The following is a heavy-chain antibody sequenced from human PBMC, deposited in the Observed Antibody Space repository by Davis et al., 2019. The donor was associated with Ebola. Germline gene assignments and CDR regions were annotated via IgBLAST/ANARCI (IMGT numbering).Heavy chain of an antibody. D-gene: IGHD4-17*01. CDR3: ASSHGTINDYGADGTPPLDAFDI. V-gene: IGHV3-74*01. Sequence: PGGSLRLSCAASGFTFDEFTMHWVRQAPGKGLVWVSHIDTDGSATSYADSVKGRFTISRDNAKKTLYLQMSGLRVEDTAIFYCASSHGTINDYGADGTPPLDAFDIWGQGTMVTVSS. CDR1: GFTFDEFT. CDR2: IDTDGSAT. J-gene: IGHJ3*02.